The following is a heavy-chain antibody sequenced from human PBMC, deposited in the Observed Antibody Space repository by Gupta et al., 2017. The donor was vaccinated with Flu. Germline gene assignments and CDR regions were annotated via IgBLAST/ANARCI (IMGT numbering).Heavy chain of an antibody. V-gene: IGHV7-4-1*02. CDR2: IDTTTGNP. Sequence: YSFTSYALNWVRQAPGQGLEWMGWIDTTTGNPTYAQGFTGRFVFSLDTSVSTTYLQISSLKAEDTAVYYCARDLSGRSLDFWGQGARVTVSS. J-gene: IGHJ4*02. CDR3: ARDLSGRSLDF. CDR1: YSFTSYA.